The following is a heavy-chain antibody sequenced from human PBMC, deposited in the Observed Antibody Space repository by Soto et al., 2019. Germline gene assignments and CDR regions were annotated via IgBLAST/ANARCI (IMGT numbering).Heavy chain of an antibody. CDR2: ISYDGSNK. Sequence: GGSLRLSCAASGFTFSSYGMHWFRQAPGKGLEWVAVISYDGSNKYYADSVKGRFTISRDNSKNTLYLQMNSLRAEDTAVYYCAKDMKPAPYGMDVWGQGTTVTVSS. J-gene: IGHJ6*02. V-gene: IGHV3-30*18. CDR1: GFTFSSYG. CDR3: AKDMKPAPYGMDV. D-gene: IGHD3-16*01.